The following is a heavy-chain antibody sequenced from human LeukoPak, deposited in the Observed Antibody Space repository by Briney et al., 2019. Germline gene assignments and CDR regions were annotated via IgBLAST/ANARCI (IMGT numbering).Heavy chain of an antibody. Sequence: GGSLRLSCEASGFTFSSYTMNWVRQAPGKGLEWVSSISTSSIYIYYSDSVKGRFTISRDNARNSLYLQMNSLRAEDTAVYYCARDGGGSILNWFDPWGQGTLVTVSS. CDR2: ISTSSIYI. J-gene: IGHJ5*02. V-gene: IGHV3-21*06. CDR1: GFTFSSYT. CDR3: ARDGGGSILNWFDP. D-gene: IGHD2-21*01.